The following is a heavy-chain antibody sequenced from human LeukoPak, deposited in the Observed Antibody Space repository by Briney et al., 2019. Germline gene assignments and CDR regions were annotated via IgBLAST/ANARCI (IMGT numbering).Heavy chain of an antibody. CDR3: ARGYYDSSGYYYFDY. CDR2: INTDGSST. J-gene: IGHJ4*02. D-gene: IGHD3-22*01. Sequence: GGSLRLSCAASGFTFRRHWMHWVRQAPGKALVGVSRINTDGSSTSYADSVKGRFTISRDNAKNTLYLQMNSLRAEDTAVYYCARGYYDSSGYYYFDYWGQGTLVTVSS. V-gene: IGHV3-74*01. CDR1: GFTFRRHW.